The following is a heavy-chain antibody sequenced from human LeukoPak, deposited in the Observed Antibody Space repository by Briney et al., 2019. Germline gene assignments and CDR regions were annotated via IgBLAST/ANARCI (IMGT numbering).Heavy chain of an antibody. CDR3: ARDSSGWYYYFDY. J-gene: IGHJ4*02. CDR1: GFTFSSYS. D-gene: IGHD6-19*01. CDR2: ISSSTSTI. Sequence: PGGSLRLSCAVSGFTFSSYSMNWVHQAPGKGLEWISYISSSTSTIYYADSVKGRFTISRDNARSSLYLQMNSLRDDDTAVYYCARDSSGWYYYFDYWGQGTLVTVSS. V-gene: IGHV3-48*02.